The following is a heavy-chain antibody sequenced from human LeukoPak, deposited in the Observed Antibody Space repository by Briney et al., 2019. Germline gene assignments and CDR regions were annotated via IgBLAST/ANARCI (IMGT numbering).Heavy chain of an antibody. V-gene: IGHV3-30-3*01. D-gene: IGHD4-17*01. CDR2: ISYDGSNK. J-gene: IGHJ4*02. Sequence: GGSPRLSCAASGFTFSSYAMHWVRQAPGKGLEWVAVISYDGSNKYYADSVKGRFTISRDNSKNTLYLQMNSLRAEDTAVYYCARLSSTAPVTYFDYWGQGTLVTVSS. CDR1: GFTFSSYA. CDR3: ARLSSTAPVTYFDY.